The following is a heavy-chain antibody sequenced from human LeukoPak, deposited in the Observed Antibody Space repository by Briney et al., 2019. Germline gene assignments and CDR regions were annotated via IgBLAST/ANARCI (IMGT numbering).Heavy chain of an antibody. CDR3: ARGLWIPVYDYVWGSYRRDAFDI. V-gene: IGHV4-34*01. CDR1: GGSSRGSY. CDR2: INHSGST. Sequence: SETLSLTCAVYGGSSRGSYWSWIPQPPGKGLEWIGEINHSGSTNYNPSLKSRVAISVDTSKNQFSLKLSSVTAADTAVYYCARGLWIPVYDYVWGSYRRDAFDIWGQGTMVTVSS. D-gene: IGHD3-16*02. J-gene: IGHJ3*02.